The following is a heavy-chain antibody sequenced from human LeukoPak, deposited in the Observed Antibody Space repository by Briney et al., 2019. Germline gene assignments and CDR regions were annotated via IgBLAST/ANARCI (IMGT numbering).Heavy chain of an antibody. CDR1: GGSISSYY. V-gene: IGHV4-59*12. CDR3: ARGSYTSGWTNFDY. J-gene: IGHJ4*02. CDR2: IYYSGST. Sequence: SETLSLTCTVSGGSISSYYWSWIRQPPGKGLEWIGYIYYSGSTNYNPSLKSRVTISVDTSKNQFSLKLSSLTATDTAVYYCARGSYTSGWTNFDYWGQGTLVTVSS. D-gene: IGHD6-25*01.